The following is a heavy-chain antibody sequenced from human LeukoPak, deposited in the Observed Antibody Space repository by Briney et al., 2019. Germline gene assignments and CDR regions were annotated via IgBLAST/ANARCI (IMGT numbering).Heavy chain of an antibody. Sequence: GGSLRLSCAASGFTFSSYWRHWVRQAPGKGLVWVSRINSDGSSTSYADSVKGRFTISRDNAKNTLYQQMNSLRAEDTAVYYCANTYYYDSSGYGVGYWGQGTLVTVSS. D-gene: IGHD3-22*01. J-gene: IGHJ4*02. V-gene: IGHV3-74*01. CDR2: INSDGSST. CDR1: GFTFSSYW. CDR3: ANTYYYDSSGYGVGY.